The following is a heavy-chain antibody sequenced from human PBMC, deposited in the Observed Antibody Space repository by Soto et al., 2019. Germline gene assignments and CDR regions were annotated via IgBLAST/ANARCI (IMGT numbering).Heavy chain of an antibody. J-gene: IGHJ6*02. CDR1: GCTFSSYA. V-gene: IGHV3-30-3*01. CDR3: ARAGDFWSGYYEGPTFYYYYYGMDV. Sequence: PGGSLRLSCAASGCTFSSYAMRWVRQAPGKGLEWGAVISYDGSNKYYADSVKGRFNIPRDNSKNTLYMQLNSLRAEDTAVYYCARAGDFWSGYYEGPTFYYYYYGMDVWGQGTTVTVSS. CDR2: ISYDGSNK. D-gene: IGHD3-3*01.